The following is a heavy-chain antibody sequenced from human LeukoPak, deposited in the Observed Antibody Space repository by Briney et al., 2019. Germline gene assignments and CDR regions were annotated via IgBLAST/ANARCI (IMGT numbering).Heavy chain of an antibody. Sequence: GGSLRLSCAASGFTVSSNYMSWVRQGPGKGLECVSVISNDGDTYYADSVKGRFTISRDNSKNTVYLQMNSLRAEDAAVYYCATRGPDYGSHDIDHWGQGTLVTVSS. CDR3: ATRGPDYGSHDIDH. J-gene: IGHJ4*02. D-gene: IGHD4-17*01. V-gene: IGHV3-66*01. CDR2: ISNDGDT. CDR1: GFTVSSNY.